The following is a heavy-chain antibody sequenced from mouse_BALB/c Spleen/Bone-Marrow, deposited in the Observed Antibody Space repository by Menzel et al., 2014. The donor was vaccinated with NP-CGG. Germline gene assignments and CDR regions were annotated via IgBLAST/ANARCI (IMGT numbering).Heavy chain of an antibody. CDR3: AKLGRSYYYFDV. CDR2: IWGGGST. Sequence: VKVVESGPGLVAPSQSLSITCTVSGFSLTDYGVSWIRQPPGKGLEWLGVIWGGGSTYYNSALKSRLSISKDNSKSQVFLKMNSLQTVDTAMYYCAKLGRSYYYFDVWGAGTTVTVSS. V-gene: IGHV2-6-5*01. D-gene: IGHD1-1*01. CDR1: GFSLTDYG. J-gene: IGHJ1*01.